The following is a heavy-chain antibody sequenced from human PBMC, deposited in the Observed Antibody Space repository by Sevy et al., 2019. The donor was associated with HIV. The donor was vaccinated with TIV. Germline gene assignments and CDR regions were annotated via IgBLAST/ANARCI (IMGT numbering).Heavy chain of an antibody. V-gene: IGHV5-51*01. CDR3: SGGGHLPLDAFDF. Sequence: GESLKISCETSGYWFTSHWIGWVRRMPGKGLEWVGSIFPGNSDARAASSFQGQVTISVDKSISANYLQWSSLRASEAASCCCSGGGHLPLDAFDFWGQGTMVIVSS. J-gene: IGHJ3*01. CDR1: GYWFTSHW. CDR2: IFPGNSDA. D-gene: IGHD2-15*01.